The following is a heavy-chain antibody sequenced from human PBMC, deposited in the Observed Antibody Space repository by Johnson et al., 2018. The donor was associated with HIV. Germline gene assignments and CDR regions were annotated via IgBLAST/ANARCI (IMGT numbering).Heavy chain of an antibody. CDR3: ARVRLPDAFDI. CDR2: IWYDGSNK. V-gene: IGHV3-33*01. Sequence: QEQLVESGGGVVQPGRSLRLSCAASGFTFSSYGMHWVRQAPGKGLEWVAVIWYDGSNKYYADSVKGRFTISIDNSKNTLYLHMNSLRADDTAVYYCARVRLPDAFDIWGQGTRVTVSS. J-gene: IGHJ3*02. CDR1: GFTFSSYG.